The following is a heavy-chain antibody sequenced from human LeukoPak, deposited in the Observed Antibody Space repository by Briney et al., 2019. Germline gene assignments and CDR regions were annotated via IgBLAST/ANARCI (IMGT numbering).Heavy chain of an antibody. Sequence: PSETLSLTCAVFGGSFSAHFWSRIRQPPGKGLEWIGEINHSGSTNYNPSLKSRVTISVDRSKNQLSLKLSSVTAADTAVYHCARVTAGALDYWGQGTLVNVSS. CDR1: GGSFSAHF. V-gene: IGHV4-34*01. D-gene: IGHD1-26*01. J-gene: IGHJ4*02. CDR3: ARVTAGALDY. CDR2: INHSGST.